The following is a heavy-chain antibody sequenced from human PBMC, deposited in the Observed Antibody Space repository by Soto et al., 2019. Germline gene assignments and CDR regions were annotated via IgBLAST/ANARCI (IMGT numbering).Heavy chain of an antibody. CDR1: GGSSSSEYFH. CDR3: AREDDGGDRDYYGLDV. D-gene: IGHD2-21*02. CDR2: IHYTGSI. Sequence: SETLSLTCAVSGGSSSSEYFHLTWIRQSPGKGLEWIGYIHYTGSIMYNPSFKSRLTMAVDTTKNQFSLQLTSVTAADTAVYFCAREDDGGDRDYYGLDVWGQGTTVTVSS. J-gene: IGHJ6*02. V-gene: IGHV4-30-4*08.